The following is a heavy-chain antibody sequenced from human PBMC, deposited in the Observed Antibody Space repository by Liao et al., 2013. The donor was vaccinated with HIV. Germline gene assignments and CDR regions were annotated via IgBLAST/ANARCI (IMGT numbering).Heavy chain of an antibody. CDR1: GGSISSYY. J-gene: IGHJ6*03. V-gene: IGHV4-4*07. D-gene: IGHD3-3*01. CDR3: ARGDYDFWSGYYPLHYYYYMDV. CDR2: IYTSGST. Sequence: QLQLQESGPGLVKPSETLSLTCTVSGGSISSYYWSWIRQPAGKGLEWIGRIYTSGSTNYNPSLKSRVTMSVDTSKNQFSLKLSSVTAADTAVYYCARGDYDFWSGYYPLHYYYYMDVWGKGYHGHRLL.